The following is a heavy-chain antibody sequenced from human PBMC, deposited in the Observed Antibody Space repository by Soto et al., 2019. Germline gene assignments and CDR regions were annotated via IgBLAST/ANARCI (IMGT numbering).Heavy chain of an antibody. CDR3: ARHSLIRGKQLGFFAY. CDR1: DGSISSSSYY. V-gene: IGHV4-39*01. J-gene: IGHJ4*02. Sequence: SETLSLTCTVSDGSISSSSYYWGWIRQPPGKGLEWIGSIYYSGSTYYNPSLKSRVTISVDTSKNQFSLKLSSVTAADTAVYYCARHSLIRGKQLGFFAYWGQGTLVTVSS. CDR2: IYYSGST. D-gene: IGHD6-6*01.